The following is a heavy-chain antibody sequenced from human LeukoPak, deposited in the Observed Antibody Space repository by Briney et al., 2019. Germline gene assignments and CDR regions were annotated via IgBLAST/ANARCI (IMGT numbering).Heavy chain of an antibody. CDR1: GYTFTDYY. J-gene: IGHJ4*02. CDR2: MNPNSGGT. D-gene: IGHD4-17*01. V-gene: IGHV1-2*06. Sequence: ASVKVSCKASGYTFTDYYIHWVRQAPGQRLEWMGRMNPNSGGTNYAQKSQGRVTMTRDTSISTAYMEMSRLTSDDTAVFYCARALDYVFDYWGQGTLVTVFS. CDR3: ARALDYVFDY.